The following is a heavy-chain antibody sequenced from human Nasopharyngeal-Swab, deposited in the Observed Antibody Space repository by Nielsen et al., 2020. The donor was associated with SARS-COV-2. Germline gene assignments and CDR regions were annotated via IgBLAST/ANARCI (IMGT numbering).Heavy chain of an antibody. CDR2: IYYSGST. Sequence: SESLSLTCTVSGGSLTTSSYYWDWLRQPPGKGLEWIGSIYYSGSTYYNPSLKSRVTISVATSKNQFALELRSVTAADTAVYYCARTLRYFDWSTLPHYYYYMDVWGKGTTVTVSS. J-gene: IGHJ6*03. D-gene: IGHD3-9*01. CDR3: ARTLRYFDWSTLPHYYYYMDV. V-gene: IGHV4-39*01. CDR1: GGSLTTSSYY.